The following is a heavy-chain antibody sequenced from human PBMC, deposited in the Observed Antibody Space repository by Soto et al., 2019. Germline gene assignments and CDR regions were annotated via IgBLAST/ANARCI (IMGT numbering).Heavy chain of an antibody. CDR3: ARGELDRTIDY. CDR1: GVTVRISS. Sequence: GALRLSCEACGVTVRISSRTCDHQAPGKGLEWISYISTSSSTIYYADSVKGRFTISRDNAQNSLFRQMNSLRDEDTVVYYCARGELDRTIDYWGRGTLVTRSS. J-gene: IGHJ4*02. CDR2: ISTSSSTI. V-gene: IGHV3-48*02. D-gene: IGHD1-7*01.